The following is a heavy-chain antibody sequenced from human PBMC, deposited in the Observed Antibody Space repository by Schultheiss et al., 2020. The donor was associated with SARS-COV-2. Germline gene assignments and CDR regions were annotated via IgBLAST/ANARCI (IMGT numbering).Heavy chain of an antibody. V-gene: IGHV3-53*01. J-gene: IGHJ4*02. Sequence: GESLKISCAASGFTVSSNYMSWVRQAPGKGLEWVSVIYSGGSTYYADSVKGRFTISRDNAKNTLYLQMNSLGADDTAVYYCGRDGARGGDVEYWGQGTLVTVSS. CDR1: GFTVSSNY. D-gene: IGHD2-21*02. CDR2: IYSGGST. CDR3: GRDGARGGDVEY.